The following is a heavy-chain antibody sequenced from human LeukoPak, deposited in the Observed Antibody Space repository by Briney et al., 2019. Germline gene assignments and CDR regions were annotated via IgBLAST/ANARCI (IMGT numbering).Heavy chain of an antibody. CDR2: IYHSGST. CDR1: GYSISSGYY. Sequence: SETLSLTCTVSGYSISSGYYWGWIRQPPGKGLEWIGSIYHSGSTYYNPSLKSRVTISVDTSKNQFSLKLSSVTAADTAVYYCAREEVVAAAGNDYWGQGTLVTVSS. V-gene: IGHV4-38-2*02. J-gene: IGHJ4*02. CDR3: AREEVVAAAGNDY. D-gene: IGHD6-13*01.